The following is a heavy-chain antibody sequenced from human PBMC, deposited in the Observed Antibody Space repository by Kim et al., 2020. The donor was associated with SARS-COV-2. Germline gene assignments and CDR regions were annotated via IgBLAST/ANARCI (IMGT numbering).Heavy chain of an antibody. D-gene: IGHD6-13*01. V-gene: IGHV4-39*01. Sequence: SETLSLTCTVSGGSISSSSYYWGWIRQPPGKGLEWIGSIYYSGSTYYNPSLKSRVTISVDTAKNQFSLKLSSVTAAATAVYYCARRAPAGTGAFDIWGQGTMVTVSS. J-gene: IGHJ3*02. CDR2: IYYSGST. CDR3: ARRAPAGTGAFDI. CDR1: GGSISSSSYY.